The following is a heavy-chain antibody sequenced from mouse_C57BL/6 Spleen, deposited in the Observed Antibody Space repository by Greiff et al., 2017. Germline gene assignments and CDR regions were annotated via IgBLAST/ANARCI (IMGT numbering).Heavy chain of an antibody. D-gene: IGHD2-4*01. Sequence: QVQLQQSGAELVKPGASVKISCKASGYAFSSYWMNWVKQRPGKGLEWIGQIYPADGDTNYNGKFKGKATLTADKSSSTAYMQLSSLTSEDAAVYCCARPHDYDDAMDYWGQGTSVTVSS. V-gene: IGHV1-80*01. CDR1: GYAFSSYW. J-gene: IGHJ4*01. CDR3: ARPHDYDDAMDY. CDR2: IYPADGDT.